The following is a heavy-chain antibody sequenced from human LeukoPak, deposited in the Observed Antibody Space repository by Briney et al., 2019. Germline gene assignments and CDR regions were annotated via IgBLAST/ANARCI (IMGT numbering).Heavy chain of an antibody. J-gene: IGHJ4*02. Sequence: GGSLRLSCAASGFTFSSYAMSWVRQAPGKGLEWVSAISGSGGSTYYADSVKGRFTISRDNSKNTLYLQMNSLRAEDTAVYYCAKERVKSYYYDSSGYSWDYWSQGTLVTVSS. D-gene: IGHD3-22*01. V-gene: IGHV3-23*01. CDR2: ISGSGGST. CDR1: GFTFSSYA. CDR3: AKERVKSYYYDSSGYSWDY.